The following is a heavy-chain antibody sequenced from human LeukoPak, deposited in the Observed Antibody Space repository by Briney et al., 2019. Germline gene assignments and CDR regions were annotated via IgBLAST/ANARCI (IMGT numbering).Heavy chain of an antibody. D-gene: IGHD6-13*01. J-gene: IGHJ4*02. CDR3: AKRISWYGTVDY. Sequence: GGSLRLSCAASEFTFSTYAMTWVRQAPGKGLEWVSAISSGGGDTYYADSVKGRFTNSRDNSKNILYLQMDSLRAEDTAVYYCAKRISWYGTVDYWGQGTLVTVSS. CDR2: ISSGGGDT. V-gene: IGHV3-23*01. CDR1: EFTFSTYA.